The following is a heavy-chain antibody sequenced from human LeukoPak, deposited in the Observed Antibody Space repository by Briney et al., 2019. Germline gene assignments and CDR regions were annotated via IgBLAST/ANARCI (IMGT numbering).Heavy chain of an antibody. J-gene: IGHJ4*02. Sequence: PSETLSFTCAVSGGSINSHYWGWIRQPPGKGLQWIGDIYYTGKINYNPSLKSRVTITLDTSKDHLSLNLTSVLAADTAIYYCVRRDTGWNYFDYWGQGILVTVSS. D-gene: IGHD6-19*01. CDR1: GGSINSHY. CDR2: IYYTGKI. CDR3: VRRDTGWNYFDY. V-gene: IGHV4-59*08.